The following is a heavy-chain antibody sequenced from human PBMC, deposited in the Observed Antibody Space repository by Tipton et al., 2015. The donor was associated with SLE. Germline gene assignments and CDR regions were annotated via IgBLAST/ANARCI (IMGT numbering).Heavy chain of an antibody. CDR2: IGHSGST. D-gene: IGHD2-21*02. CDR3: ARQLGWGDPFAFDY. V-gene: IGHV4-59*08. Sequence: WSWIRQPPGKGLEWIGYIGHSGSTNYNPSLNSRVTMSIDTSKNQFSLKLTSVTAADTAVYYCARQLGWGDPFAFDYWGQGTLVTVSP. J-gene: IGHJ4*02.